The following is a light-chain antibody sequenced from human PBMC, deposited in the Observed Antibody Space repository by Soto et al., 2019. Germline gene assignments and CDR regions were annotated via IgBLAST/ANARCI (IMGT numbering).Light chain of an antibody. CDR1: SSDIGGSNY. CDR2: EVS. V-gene: IGLV2-14*01. Sequence: QSVLTQPASVSGSPGQSITISCTGTSSDIGGSNYVSWYQQHPDKAPKFMIYEVSNRPSGVSDRFSGSKSGNTASLTISGLQAEDEADYFCSSYTSSSTHVIFGGGTKLTVL. CDR3: SSYTSSSTHVI. J-gene: IGLJ2*01.